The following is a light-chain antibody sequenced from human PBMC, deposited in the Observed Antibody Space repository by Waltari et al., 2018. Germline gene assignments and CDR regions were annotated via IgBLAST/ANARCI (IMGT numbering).Light chain of an antibody. CDR3: STWDDSLNGPV. CDR1: SSNIGSNI. J-gene: IGLJ2*01. Sequence: QSVLTQPPSASGTPGQRVTISCSGSSSNIGSNIVNWYQHVPGTAPKLLIYSNKQRPSGRPDRFSGYKSGTSASLAISGIQSEDEADYYCSTWDDSLNGPVVGGGTKLTVL. V-gene: IGLV1-44*01. CDR2: SNK.